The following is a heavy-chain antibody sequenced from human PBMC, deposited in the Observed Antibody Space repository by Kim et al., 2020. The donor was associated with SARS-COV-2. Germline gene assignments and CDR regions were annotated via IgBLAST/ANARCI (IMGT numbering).Heavy chain of an antibody. V-gene: IGHV5-51*01. CDR2: IYPGDSDT. Sequence: GESLKISCKGSGYSFTSYWIGWVRQMPGKGLEWMGIIYPGDSDTRYSPSFQGQVTISADKSISTAYLQWSSLKASDTAMYYCARRRGMVRGAGLPHYYYYYGMDVWGQGTTVTVSS. CDR3: ARRRGMVRGAGLPHYYYYYGMDV. J-gene: IGHJ6*02. CDR1: GYSFTSYW. D-gene: IGHD3-10*01.